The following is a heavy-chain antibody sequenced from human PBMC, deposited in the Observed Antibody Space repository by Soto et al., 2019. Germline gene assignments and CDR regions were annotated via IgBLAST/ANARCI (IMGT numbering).Heavy chain of an antibody. D-gene: IGHD1-7*01. V-gene: IGHV1-69*13. Sequence: SGKVSCKASGGTFSSYAISWVRQAPGQGLEWMGGIIPIFGTANYAQKFQGRVTITADESTSTAYMELSSLRSEDTAVYYCARLVPITGTTTDWFDPWGQGTLVTVSS. J-gene: IGHJ5*02. CDR3: ARLVPITGTTTDWFDP. CDR1: GGTFSSYA. CDR2: IIPIFGTA.